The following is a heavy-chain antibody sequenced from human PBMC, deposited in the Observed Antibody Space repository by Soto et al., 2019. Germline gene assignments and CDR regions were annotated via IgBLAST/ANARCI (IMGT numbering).Heavy chain of an antibody. D-gene: IGHD6-6*01. CDR3: ARERPDGARLDP. CDR1: GGSISSYY. V-gene: IGHV4-59*12. Sequence: PSETLSLTCTVSGGSISSYYWSWIRQPPGKGLEWIGYIYYSGNTNYNPSLKSRVTISVDTSKNQFSLKLSSVTAADTAVYYCARERPDGARLDPWGQGTLVTVSS. CDR2: IYYSGNT. J-gene: IGHJ5*02.